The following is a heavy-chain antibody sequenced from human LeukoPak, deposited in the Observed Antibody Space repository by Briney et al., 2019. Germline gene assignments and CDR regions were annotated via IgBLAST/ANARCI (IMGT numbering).Heavy chain of an antibody. CDR2: INPNSGGT. D-gene: IGHD5-12*01. V-gene: IGHV1-2*02. CDR1: GYTFTGYY. Sequence: ASVKVSCKASGYTFTGYYMHWVRQAPGQGLEWMGWINPNSGGTNYAQKFQGRVTMTRDTSISTAYMELSSLRSEDTAVYYCATWGSGYDSGYSYHHAWFDPWGQGTLVTVSS. J-gene: IGHJ5*02. CDR3: ATWGSGYDSGYSYHHAWFDP.